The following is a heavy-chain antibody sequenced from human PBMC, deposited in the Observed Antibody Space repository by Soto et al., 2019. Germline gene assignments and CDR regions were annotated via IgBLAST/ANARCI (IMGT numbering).Heavy chain of an antibody. Sequence: PGGSLRLSCAGSGFIFSDYSMHWVRQAPGKGLEWVALISYDGGNKYYADSVKGRFTISRDNSKNTVFLQMDSLRRDDTAVYYCARQASIITVTFSNWFDPWGQGTRVTVSS. CDR2: ISYDGGNK. CDR3: ARQASIITVTFSNWFDP. J-gene: IGHJ5*02. D-gene: IGHD3-10*01. V-gene: IGHV3-30-3*01. CDR1: GFIFSDYS.